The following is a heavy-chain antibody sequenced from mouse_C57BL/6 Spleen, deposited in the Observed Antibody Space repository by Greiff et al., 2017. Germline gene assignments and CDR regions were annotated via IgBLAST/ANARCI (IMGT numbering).Heavy chain of an antibody. CDR2: ISSGGSYT. Sequence: EVMLVESGGDLVKPGGSLTLSCAASGFTFSSYGMSWVRQTPDKRLEWVATISSGGSYTYYPDSVKGRFTISRDNAKNTLYLQMSSLMSEDKSMYYCAGQYGSYSSFDDWGTGTPVTVSS. CDR3: AGQYGSYSSFDD. D-gene: IGHD1-2*01. V-gene: IGHV5-6*01. J-gene: IGHJ1*03. CDR1: GFTFSSYG.